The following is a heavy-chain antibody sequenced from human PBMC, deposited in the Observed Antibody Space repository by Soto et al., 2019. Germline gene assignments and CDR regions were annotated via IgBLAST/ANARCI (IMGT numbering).Heavy chain of an antibody. Sequence: QVQLVQSGAEVKKPGASVKVSCKASGYTFXNXXXXWVRQAPGQGLEWMGIINXTSGSTNYAQKXXXXXXXXXXXXXXXXXXXXXXXXXXXXXXXXCARDLAAGDHWGQGTLVTVSS. CDR2: INXTSGST. V-gene: IGHV1-46*01. D-gene: IGHD6-13*01. J-gene: IGHJ4*02. CDR1: GYTFXNXX. CDR3: ARDLAAGDH.